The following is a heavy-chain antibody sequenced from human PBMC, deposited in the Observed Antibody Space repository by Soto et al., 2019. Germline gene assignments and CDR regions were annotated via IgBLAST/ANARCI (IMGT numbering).Heavy chain of an antibody. J-gene: IGHJ5*02. CDR1: GFTFSSYA. D-gene: IGHD2-2*01. V-gene: IGHV3-23*01. CDR2: ISGSGGST. CDR3: HCSSTSCYGGIWFDP. Sequence: EVQLLESGGGLVQPGGSLRLSCAASGFTFSSYAMSWVRQAPGKGLEWVSAISGSGGSTYYADSVKGRFTISRDNSKNTLYLQMNSLRVEDTAVYYCHCSSTSCYGGIWFDPWGQGTLVTVSS.